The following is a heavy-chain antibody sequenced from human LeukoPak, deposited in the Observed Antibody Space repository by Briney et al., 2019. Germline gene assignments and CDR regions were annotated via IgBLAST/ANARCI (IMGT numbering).Heavy chain of an antibody. CDR2: AYYSGHT. D-gene: IGHD3-22*01. V-gene: IGHV4-59*08. CDR1: GGSISDNY. J-gene: IGHJ4*02. Sequence: PSETLSLTCTVSGGSISDNYWSWIRQPPGKGLEWIGYAYYSGHTNYNSSLKSRVTMSLDTSKSQFSLRLSSVTAADTAVYFCASVDYDSSPPIDYWGQGTLVTVSS. CDR3: ASVDYDSSPPIDY.